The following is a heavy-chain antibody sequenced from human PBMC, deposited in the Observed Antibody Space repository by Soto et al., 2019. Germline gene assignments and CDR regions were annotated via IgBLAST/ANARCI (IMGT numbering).Heavy chain of an antibody. CDR1: GGSISSYY. V-gene: IGHV4-59*01. Sequence: SETLSLTCTVSGGSISSYYWSWIRQPPGKGLEWIGYIYYSGSTNYNPSLKSRVTISVDTSKNQFSLKLSSATAADTAVYYCARGPGSSGVPAAIPDHDAFDIWGQGTMVTVS. CDR2: IYYSGST. D-gene: IGHD2-2*01. J-gene: IGHJ3*02. CDR3: ARGPGSSGVPAAIPDHDAFDI.